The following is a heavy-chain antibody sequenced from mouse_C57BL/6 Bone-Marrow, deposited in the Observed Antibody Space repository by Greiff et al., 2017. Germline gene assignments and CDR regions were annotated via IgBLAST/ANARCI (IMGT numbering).Heavy chain of an antibody. J-gene: IGHJ3*01. Sequence: QVQLQQPGAELVRPGTSVKLSCKASGYTFTSYWMPWVKQRPGQGLEWIGVIDPSDSSTNSNQKFKGKATLTVDTSSSTAYMQLSSLTSEDSAVYYCARQEAQRGFAYWGQGILGTVSA. CDR1: GYTFTSYW. CDR2: IDPSDSST. V-gene: IGHV1-59*01. CDR3: ARQEAQRGFAY.